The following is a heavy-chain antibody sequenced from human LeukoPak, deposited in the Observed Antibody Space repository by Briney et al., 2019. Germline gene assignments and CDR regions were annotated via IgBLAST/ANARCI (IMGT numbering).Heavy chain of an antibody. V-gene: IGHV3-15*01. CDR2: VKSKTDGGTT. D-gene: IGHD1-26*01. J-gene: IGHJ4*02. Sequence: GGSLRLSCAASGFTFSNAWMSWVRQAPGKGLEWVGRVKSKTDGGTTDYAAPVKGRFTISRDDSKNTLYLQMNSLKTEDTAVYYCTTEGGATDYFDYWGQGTLVTVSS. CDR3: TTEGGATDYFDY. CDR1: GFTFSNAW.